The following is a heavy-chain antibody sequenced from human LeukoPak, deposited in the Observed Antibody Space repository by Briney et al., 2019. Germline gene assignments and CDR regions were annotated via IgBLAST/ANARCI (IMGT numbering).Heavy chain of an antibody. D-gene: IGHD2-2*01. CDR1: GLTFSTYW. CDR3: ARVRCSSNSCFPDY. CDR2: IKQDGSDK. J-gene: IGHJ4*02. V-gene: IGHV3-7*01. Sequence: PGGSLRLSCAASGLTFSTYWMGWVRQASGKGLEWVANIKQDGSDKYYVDSVKGRFTTSRDNAKNSLFLQMNSLRAEDTAVYYCARVRCSSNSCFPDYWGQGTLVTVSS.